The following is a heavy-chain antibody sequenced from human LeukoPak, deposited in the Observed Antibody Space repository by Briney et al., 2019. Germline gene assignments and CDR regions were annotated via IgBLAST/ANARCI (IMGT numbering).Heavy chain of an antibody. V-gene: IGHV3-23*01. CDR1: GFTFSSYP. J-gene: IGHJ4*02. Sequence: GGSLRLSCAASGFTFSSYPMSWVRQAPGKGLEWVSAIGGSGGDTYYADPVKGRFTISGDNSKNTLYLQMNSLRAEDTAVYYCATSSGWYPKYFDYWGQGTLVTVSS. CDR2: IGGSGGDT. D-gene: IGHD6-19*01. CDR3: ATSSGWYPKYFDY.